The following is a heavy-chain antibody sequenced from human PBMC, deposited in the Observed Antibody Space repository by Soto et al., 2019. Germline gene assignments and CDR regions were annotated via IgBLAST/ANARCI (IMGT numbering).Heavy chain of an antibody. V-gene: IGHV4-4*02. CDR3: ATRGGSSWYDY. J-gene: IGHJ4*02. D-gene: IGHD6-13*01. CDR2: IYHSGST. CDR1: GGSISDNNW. Sequence: QVQLQESGPGLVKPSGTLSLTCAVSGGSISDNNWWSWVRQPPGKGLEWIGEIYHSGSTNYNPSLKSRVTISVDKSKTQFSLKVTSVTAADTALYYCATRGGSSWYDYWGQGTLVTVSS.